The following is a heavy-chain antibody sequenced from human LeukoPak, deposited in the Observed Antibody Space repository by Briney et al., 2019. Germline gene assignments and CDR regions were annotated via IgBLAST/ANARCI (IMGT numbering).Heavy chain of an antibody. J-gene: IGHJ6*03. V-gene: IGHV1-8*03. D-gene: IGHD5-18*01. CDR2: VNPNRGNT. CDR1: GYTFTSYG. Sequence: ASVKVSCKASGYTFTSYGISWVRQAPGQGLEWMGWVNPNRGNTGYAQKFQGRVTITRNTSISTAYMELSSLRSEDTAVYYCARGVVDTAMVYYYYYMDVWGKGTTVTVSS. CDR3: ARGVVDTAMVYYYYYMDV.